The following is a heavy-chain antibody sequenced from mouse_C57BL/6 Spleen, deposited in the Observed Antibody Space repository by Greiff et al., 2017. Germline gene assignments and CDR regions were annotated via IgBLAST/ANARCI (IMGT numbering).Heavy chain of an antibody. CDR1: GYTFTSYW. J-gene: IGHJ3*01. CDR3: ARSDYYGSGAY. D-gene: IGHD1-1*01. CDR2: IDPSDSYT. V-gene: IGHV1-50*01. Sequence: QVQLQQPGAELVKPGASVKLSCKASGYTFTSYWMQWVKQRPGQGLEWIGEIDPSDSYTNYNQKFKGKATLTVATSSSTAYMQLSSLTSEDSAVYYCARSDYYGSGAYWGQGTLVTVSA.